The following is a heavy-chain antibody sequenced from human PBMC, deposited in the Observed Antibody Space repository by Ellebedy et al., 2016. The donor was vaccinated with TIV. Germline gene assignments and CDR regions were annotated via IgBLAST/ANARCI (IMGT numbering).Heavy chain of an antibody. CDR2: ISDSGTST. D-gene: IGHD6-19*01. V-gene: IGHV3-23*01. J-gene: IGHJ2*01. Sequence: GESLKISXAASGVTFRGQVLNWVRQAPGKGLEWVSLISDSGTSTYYADSVKGRFTISRDNSENTLYLEMNSLRAEDTAIYYCAKVYRIAVTGTDWSFDLWGRGTLVTVSS. CDR1: GVTFRGQV. CDR3: AKVYRIAVTGTDWSFDL.